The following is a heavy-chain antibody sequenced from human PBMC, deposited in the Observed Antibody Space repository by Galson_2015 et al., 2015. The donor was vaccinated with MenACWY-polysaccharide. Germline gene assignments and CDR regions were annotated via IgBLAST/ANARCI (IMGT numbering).Heavy chain of an antibody. V-gene: IGHV2-5*02. D-gene: IGHD2-21*01. J-gene: IGHJ5*02. CDR3: AHSSYGGGPRWFDP. CDR1: GFSLSTSGVG. Sequence: PALVKPTQTLTLTCTFSGFSLSTSGVGVGWIRQPPGKALEWLALIYWDDDKRYSPSLKSRLTITKDTSKNQVLLTMTNIDPVDTATYYCAHSSYGGGPRWFDPWGQGTLVTVSS. CDR2: IYWDDDK.